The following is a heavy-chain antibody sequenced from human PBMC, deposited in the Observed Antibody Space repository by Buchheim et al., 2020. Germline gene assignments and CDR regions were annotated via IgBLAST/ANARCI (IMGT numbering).Heavy chain of an antibody. D-gene: IGHD2-8*01. CDR1: GFTFSSYE. CDR3: AREMVRPYYYYYGMDV. Sequence: EVQLVESGGGLVQPGGSLRLSCAASGFTFSSYEMNWVRQAPGKGLEWVSYISSSGSTIYYADSVKGRFTISRDNAKNSLYLQMNSLRAEDTAVYYCAREMVRPYYYYYGMDVWGQGTT. V-gene: IGHV3-48*03. J-gene: IGHJ6*02. CDR2: ISSSGSTI.